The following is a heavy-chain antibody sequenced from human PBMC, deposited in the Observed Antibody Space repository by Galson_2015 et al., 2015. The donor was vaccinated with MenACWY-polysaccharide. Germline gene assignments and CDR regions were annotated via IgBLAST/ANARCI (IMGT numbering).Heavy chain of an antibody. V-gene: IGHV3-7*01. CDR1: GFTFSSYW. CDR3: ARGHYGMDV. J-gene: IGHJ6*02. CDR2: IKKDGSEK. Sequence: SLRLACAASGFTFSSYWMTWVRQAPGKGLERVANIKKDGSEKYYVDSVKGRFTISRDNAKNSLYLQMHSLRAEDTAVYSCARGHYGMDVWGQGTTVPVSS.